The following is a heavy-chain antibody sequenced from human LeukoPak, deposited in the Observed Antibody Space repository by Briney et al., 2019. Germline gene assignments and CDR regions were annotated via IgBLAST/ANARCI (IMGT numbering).Heavy chain of an antibody. V-gene: IGHV3-48*03. CDR2: ISSSGSTI. D-gene: IGHD3-3*01. J-gene: IGHJ5*02. CDR1: GFTFSSYE. Sequence: GGSLRLSCAASGFTFSSYEMNWVRQAPGKGLEWVSYISSSGSTIYYADSVKGRFTISRDNAKNSLYLQMNSLRAEDTAVYYCARTDYTTGYDPWGQGTLVTVSS. CDR3: ARTDYTTGYDP.